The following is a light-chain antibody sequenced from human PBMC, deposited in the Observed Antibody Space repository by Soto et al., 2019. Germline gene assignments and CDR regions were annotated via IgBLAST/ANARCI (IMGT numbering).Light chain of an antibody. J-gene: IGKJ1*01. CDR2: DAS. CDR1: QSISSW. V-gene: IGKV1-5*01. CDR3: QKYNSYSPTWT. Sequence: DIQMTQSPSTLSASVGDRVTITCRASQSISSWLAWYQQKPGKAPKLLIYDASSLESGVPSRFSGSGSGTEFTLTISSLQPDDFATYYCQKYNSYSPTWTLGQGTKVDIK.